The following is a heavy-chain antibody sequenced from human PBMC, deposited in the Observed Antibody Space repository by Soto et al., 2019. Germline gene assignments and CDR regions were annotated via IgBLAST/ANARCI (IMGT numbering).Heavy chain of an antibody. V-gene: IGHV4-59*01. CDR3: ARGAGRGFDP. CDR2: IYYSGST. CDR1: GGSISSYY. J-gene: IGHJ5*02. Sequence: QVQLQESGPGLVKPSETLSLTCTVSGGSISSYYWSWIRQPPGKGLEWIGYIYYSGSTNYNPSLKSRVTISVDASKNQFSLKLSSVTAADTAVYYCARGAGRGFDPWGQGTLVTVSS.